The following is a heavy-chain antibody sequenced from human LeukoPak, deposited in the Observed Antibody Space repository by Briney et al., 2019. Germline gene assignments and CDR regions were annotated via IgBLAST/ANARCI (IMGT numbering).Heavy chain of an antibody. J-gene: IGHJ4*02. CDR1: GYTFTSYG. CDR2: ITPYNGNA. D-gene: IGHD3-22*01. Sequence: ASVKVSCKASGYTFTSYGIGWARQAPGQGLEWMGWITPYNGNANYAQNLQGRVTLTTDISTSTTYMELRSLRSDDTAVYYCARQTHSRPFDYWGQGTLVTVSS. CDR3: ARQTHSRPFDY. V-gene: IGHV1-18*01.